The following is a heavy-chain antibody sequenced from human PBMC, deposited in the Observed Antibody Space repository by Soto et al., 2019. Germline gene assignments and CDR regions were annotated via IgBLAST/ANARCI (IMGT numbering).Heavy chain of an antibody. CDR2: IIHIFGTA. CDR1: GGTFSSYA. V-gene: IGHV1-69*01. J-gene: IGHJ4*02. CDR3: ARVGRVYATSLYFDY. D-gene: IGHD2-8*01. Sequence: QVQLVQSGAEVKKPGSSVKVSCTASGGTFSSYAISWVRQAPGQGLEWMGGIIHIFGTANYAQKFQGRVTITADESTSTAYMELSSLRSEDTAVSYCARVGRVYATSLYFDYWGQGTLVTVSS.